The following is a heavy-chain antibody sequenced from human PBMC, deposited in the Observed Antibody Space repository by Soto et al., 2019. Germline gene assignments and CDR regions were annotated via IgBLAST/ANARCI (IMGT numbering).Heavy chain of an antibody. D-gene: IGHD4-4*01. CDR2: ATPYGRS. V-gene: IGHV4-34*01. J-gene: IGHJ6*02. CDR1: GVSFNSYF. Sequence: SETLSLTCAVYGVSFNSYFWNWVRQPPGKGLEWIGEATPYGRSNYNPSLKSRVTISKDTSKNQFSLEVRSLTAADTAVYYCARSRLPLQLFTYGMDVWGQGTTVTVSS. CDR3: ARSRLPLQLFTYGMDV.